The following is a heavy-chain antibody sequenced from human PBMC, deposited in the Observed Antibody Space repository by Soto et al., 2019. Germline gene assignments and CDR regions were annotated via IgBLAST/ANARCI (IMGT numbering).Heavy chain of an antibody. CDR1: GFTFSSYG. CDR3: AKGDCSGGSCYFDY. D-gene: IGHD2-15*01. CDR2: ISYDGSNK. J-gene: IGHJ4*02. Sequence: GGSLRLSCAASGFTFSSYGMHWVRQAPGKGLEWVAVISYDGSNKYYADSVKGRFTISRDNSKNTLYLQMNSLRAEDTAVYYCAKGDCSGGSCYFDYWGQGTLVTVSS. V-gene: IGHV3-30*18.